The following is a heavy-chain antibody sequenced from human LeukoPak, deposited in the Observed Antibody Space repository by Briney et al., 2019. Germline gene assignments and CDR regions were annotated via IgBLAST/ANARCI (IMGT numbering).Heavy chain of an antibody. J-gene: IGHJ5*02. CDR1: GFTFYDYA. CDR2: LTWSGGVI. Sequence: GGSLRLSSAASGFTFYDYARHWVPHAPGKGLKWVAALTWSGGVIAYEDSGKGRFTNSRDNAKNFLFLQMNRRRVEDTAWYYCAKDEKNRGYTWGRGTLVTVSS. D-gene: IGHD5-18*01. V-gene: IGHV3-9*01. CDR3: AKDEKNRGYT.